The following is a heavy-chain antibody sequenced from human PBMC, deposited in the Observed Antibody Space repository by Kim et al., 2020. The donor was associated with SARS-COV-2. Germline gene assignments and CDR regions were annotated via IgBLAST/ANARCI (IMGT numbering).Heavy chain of an antibody. J-gene: IGHJ4*02. CDR3: ARVWQLVRSVDY. V-gene: IGHV4-39*07. D-gene: IGHD6-13*01. CDR1: GGSISSSSYY. CDR2: IYYSGST. Sequence: SETLSLTCTVSGGSISSSSYYWGWIRQPPGKGLEWIGSIYYSGSTYYNPSLKSRVTISVDTSKNQFSLKLSSVTAADTAVYYCARVWQLVRSVDYWGQGT.